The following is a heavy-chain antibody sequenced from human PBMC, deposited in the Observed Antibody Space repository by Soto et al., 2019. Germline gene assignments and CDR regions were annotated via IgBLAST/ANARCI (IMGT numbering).Heavy chain of an antibody. V-gene: IGHV3-9*01. CDR1: GFTFDDYA. J-gene: IGHJ4*02. CDR3: ANSLLGY. CDR2: ISWNSGSI. Sequence: DVQLVESGGGLVQPGRSLRLSCAASGFTFDDYAMHWVRQAPGKGLEWVSGISWNSGSIGYADSVKGRFTISRDNAKNSLYLQMNSLRAEDTALYYCANSLLGYWGQGTLVTVSS.